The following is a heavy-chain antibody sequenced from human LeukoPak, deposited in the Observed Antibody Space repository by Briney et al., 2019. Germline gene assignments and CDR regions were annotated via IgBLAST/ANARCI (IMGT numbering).Heavy chain of an antibody. V-gene: IGHV4-4*07. CDR2: IYTSGST. CDR1: GGSISTYY. D-gene: IGHD2-2*01. J-gene: IGHJ3*02. Sequence: SETLSLTCTVSGGSISTYYWSWIRQPAGKGLEWIGRIYTSGSTNYNPSLTSRVTMSVDTSKNQFSLKLTSVTAADTAVYYCARDRCNSTTCASRGAFDIWGQGTMVTVSS. CDR3: ARDRCNSTTCASRGAFDI.